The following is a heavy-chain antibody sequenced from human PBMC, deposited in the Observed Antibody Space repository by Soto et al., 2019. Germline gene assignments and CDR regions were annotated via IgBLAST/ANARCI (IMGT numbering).Heavy chain of an antibody. J-gene: IGHJ3*01. CDR3: ARARHDGFDV. CDR2: ISAYSGKT. V-gene: IGHV1-18*01. CDR1: GYTFSNSG. Sequence: QVPLGQSGAEVKKPRASVKVSCKASGYTFSNSGVIWVRQAPGQGLEWMGWISAYSGKTHYARKLQDRVTMTTDTTTSTAYMELRTLRSDATAVYYCARARHDGFDVWGQGTMVTVSS.